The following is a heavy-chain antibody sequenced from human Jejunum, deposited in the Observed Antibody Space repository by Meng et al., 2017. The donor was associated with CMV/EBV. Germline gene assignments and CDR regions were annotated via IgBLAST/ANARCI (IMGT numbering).Heavy chain of an antibody. D-gene: IGHD4-17*01. Sequence: TCAASGFTFNNFVMTWVRQAPGKGLEWVSSISLTGRSTFYADSVKGRFSISRDNSENTLFLQMTTLRAEDTAIYYCVRDTALDPWGQGTRVTVSS. J-gene: IGHJ5*02. V-gene: IGHV3-23*01. CDR3: VRDTALDP. CDR2: ISLTGRST. CDR1: GFTFNNFV.